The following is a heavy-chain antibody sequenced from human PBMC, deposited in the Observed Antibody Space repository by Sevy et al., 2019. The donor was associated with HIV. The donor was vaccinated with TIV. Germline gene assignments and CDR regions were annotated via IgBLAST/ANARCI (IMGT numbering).Heavy chain of an antibody. J-gene: IGHJ4*02. D-gene: IGHD2-8*01. CDR2: LSSGCGEI. V-gene: IGHV3-23*01. CDR1: GFTFSKYP. CDR3: AREGCTKPHDY. Sequence: GGSLRLSCAASGFTFSKYPMSWVRQPPGKGLEWVSTLSSGCGEINYADSVKGRFTISRDNSKSSVYLQMNNLRPEDTVVYYCAREGCTKPHDYWGQGTLVTVSS.